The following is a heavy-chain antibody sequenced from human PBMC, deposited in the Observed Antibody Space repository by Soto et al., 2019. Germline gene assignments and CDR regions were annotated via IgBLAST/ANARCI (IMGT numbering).Heavy chain of an antibody. J-gene: IGHJ2*01. D-gene: IGHD1-1*01. CDR2: ISNGGSP. CDR1: GGSMSSHY. V-gene: IGHV4-59*11. CDR3: ARVWRRGWYFDL. Sequence: QVQLQESGPGLVKPSETLSLTCTVSGGSMSSHYWSWVRQPPGKGLERIGYISNGGSPTYNAALKSRVIMSVDTSKNQLSLKLNSVTAADTAVYYCARVWRRGWYFDLWGRGSLVTVSS.